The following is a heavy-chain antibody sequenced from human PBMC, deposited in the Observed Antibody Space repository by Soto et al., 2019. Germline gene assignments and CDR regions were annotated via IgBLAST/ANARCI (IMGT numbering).Heavy chain of an antibody. CDR2: ISGGGGST. Sequence: GGSLRLSCAASGFSFNIFAMNWVREAPGQGLEWVSGISGGGGSTYYADSVKGRFTISRDNSNNTLYLQMNSLRAEDTAVYYCAKDEVSQGYSRYFDLWGRGTLVTVSS. D-gene: IGHD3-22*01. J-gene: IGHJ2*01. CDR3: AKDEVSQGYSRYFDL. CDR1: GFSFNIFA. V-gene: IGHV3-23*01.